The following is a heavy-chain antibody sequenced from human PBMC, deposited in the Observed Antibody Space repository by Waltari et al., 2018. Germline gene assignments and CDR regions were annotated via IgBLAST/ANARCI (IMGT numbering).Heavy chain of an antibody. CDR3: ARMSGAAAGKFDY. V-gene: IGHV4-59*01. J-gene: IGHJ4*02. D-gene: IGHD6-13*01. Sequence: QVQLQESGPGLVKPSETLSLHCIVSGTSITNSYWSWILQPPGKGLEWIGLISDIGNTKYNPSLKSRATISGDTSKNQFSLKMSAVTAADTAVFYCARMSGAAAGKFDYWGQGTLVTVSS. CDR2: ISDIGNT. CDR1: GTSITNSY.